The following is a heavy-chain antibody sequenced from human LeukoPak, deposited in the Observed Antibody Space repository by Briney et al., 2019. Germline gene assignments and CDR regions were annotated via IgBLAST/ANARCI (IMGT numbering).Heavy chain of an antibody. Sequence: ASVKVSCKASGYTFTSHYMHWVRQAPGQGLEWMGIINPSGGSTSYAQKFQGRVTMTRDTSTSTVYMELSSLRSEDTAVYYCARCGEPSYDILTGYSRFDYWGQGTLVTVSS. V-gene: IGHV1-46*01. D-gene: IGHD3-9*01. CDR1: GYTFTSHY. CDR2: INPSGGST. J-gene: IGHJ4*02. CDR3: ARCGEPSYDILTGYSRFDY.